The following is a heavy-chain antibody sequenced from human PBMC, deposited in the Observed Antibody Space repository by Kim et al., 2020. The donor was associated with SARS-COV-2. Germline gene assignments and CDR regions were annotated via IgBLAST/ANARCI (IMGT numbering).Heavy chain of an antibody. D-gene: IGHD3-22*01. CDR3: ATDHSSGYYLLGY. V-gene: IGHV1-24*01. J-gene: IGHJ4*02. Sequence: YAQKFQGRVTMTEDTSTDTAYMELSSLRSEDTAVYYCATDHSSGYYLLGYWGQGTLVTVSS.